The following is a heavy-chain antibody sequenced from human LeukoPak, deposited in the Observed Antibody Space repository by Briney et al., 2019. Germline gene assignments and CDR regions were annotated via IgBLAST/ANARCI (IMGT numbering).Heavy chain of an antibody. Sequence: GGSLRLSCTASGFTFDDYTMHWVRQSPGKGLEWVSLISWDGDTTYYADTVKGRFTISRDNSKNSLYLQMNSLRTEDTGLYYCAKEGYGGNSGGAYFDYWGQGTLVTVSP. D-gene: IGHD4-23*01. CDR3: AKEGYGGNSGGAYFDY. J-gene: IGHJ4*02. CDR1: GFTFDDYT. V-gene: IGHV3-43*01. CDR2: ISWDGDTT.